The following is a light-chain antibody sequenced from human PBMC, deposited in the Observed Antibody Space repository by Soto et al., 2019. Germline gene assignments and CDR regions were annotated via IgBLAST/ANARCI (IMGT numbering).Light chain of an antibody. CDR2: GVS. J-gene: IGKJ1*01. V-gene: IGKV3-20*01. CDR3: QQYDSSWT. CDR1: QSVPSNF. Sequence: EIVLTQSPGTLSLSPGERATLSCRASQSVPSNFLAWYQQKPGQAPILLIYGVSRRATGILDRFSGSGSGTDFTLTISRLEPEDFAVYYCQQYDSSWTFGQGTKVEIK.